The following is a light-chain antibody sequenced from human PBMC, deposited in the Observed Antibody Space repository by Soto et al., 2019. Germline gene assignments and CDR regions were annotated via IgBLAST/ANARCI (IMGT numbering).Light chain of an antibody. V-gene: IGKV1-12*01. CDR2: AAT. Sequence: DIQMTQSPSSVSASVGDRVTITCRASQPINNWVAWYQQRAGKDPNLLIYAATNLLSGVPSRFSGSGAGTDFTLTISSLQPEDVATYYCQQANAFPPAFGGGTKVDLK. CDR1: QPINNW. J-gene: IGKJ4*01. CDR3: QQANAFPPA.